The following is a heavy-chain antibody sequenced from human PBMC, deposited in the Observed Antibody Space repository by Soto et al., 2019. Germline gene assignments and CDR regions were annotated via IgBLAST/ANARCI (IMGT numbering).Heavy chain of an antibody. CDR1: GYTFTSSG. CDR3: ARRWEPDGRGAFDI. Sequence: ASVKVSCKASGYTFTSSGISGVRQAPGQGLEWMGRIIPILGIANYAQKFQGRVTITADKSTSTAYMELSSLRSEDTAVYYCARRWEPDGRGAFDIWGQGTMVTVSS. J-gene: IGHJ3*02. V-gene: IGHV1-69*04. CDR2: IIPILGIA. D-gene: IGHD1-26*01.